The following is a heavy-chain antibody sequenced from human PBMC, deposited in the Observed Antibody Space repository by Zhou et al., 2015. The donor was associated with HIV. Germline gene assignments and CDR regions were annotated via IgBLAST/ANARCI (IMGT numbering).Heavy chain of an antibody. CDR2: ITSSSDSL. J-gene: IGHJ2*01. CDR3: ARDPTPAFRGWYFDL. Sequence: VQLVESGGGVVQPGRSLRLSCAASGFTFSSYGMHWVRQAPGKGLEWVSSITSSSDSLYYADSVRGRFTVSRDNAKSTLYLQMDSLRAEDTAVYYCARDPTPAFRGWYFDLWGRGTLITVSS. D-gene: IGHD3-3*02. CDR1: GFTFSSYG. V-gene: IGHV3-21*01.